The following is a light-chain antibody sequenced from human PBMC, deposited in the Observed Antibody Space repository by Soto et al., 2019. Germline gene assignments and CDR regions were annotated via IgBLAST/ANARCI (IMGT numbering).Light chain of an antibody. J-gene: IGLJ2*01. CDR2: RNN. Sequence: SVLTQPPSVSGAPGQRVTISCTGSSSNIGAGFDVHWYRQLPGTAPKVLIYRNNNRPSGVPDRFSGSKSGTSASLAITGLQAEDEADYYCQSSDNRHVVFGGGTKLTVL. CDR3: QSSDNRHVV. CDR1: SSNIGAGFD. V-gene: IGLV1-40*01.